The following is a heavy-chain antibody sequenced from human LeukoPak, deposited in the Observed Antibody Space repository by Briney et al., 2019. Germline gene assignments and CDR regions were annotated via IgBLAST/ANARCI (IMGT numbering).Heavy chain of an antibody. Sequence: SETLSLTCAVSGGSISTSNWWSWVRQPPGKGLEWIGEIYHSGSINYNPSLKSRVTISVDTSKNQFSLKLSSVTAADTAVYYCARESQTNITTAVKTRHNHWYFDLWGRGTLVTVSS. CDR1: GGSISTSNW. V-gene: IGHV4-4*02. J-gene: IGHJ2*01. D-gene: IGHD3-22*01. CDR2: IYHSGSI. CDR3: ARESQTNITTAVKTRHNHWYFDL.